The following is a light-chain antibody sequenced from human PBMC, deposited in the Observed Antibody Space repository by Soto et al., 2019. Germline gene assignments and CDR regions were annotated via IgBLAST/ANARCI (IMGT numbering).Light chain of an antibody. Sequence: ENVLTQSPGTLSLSPGERATLSCRASQSVSSIYLAWYQQKPGQAPRLLIYGASKRATGIPDRFSGSGSGTDFTLTISRLEPEDFAVYYCQQYGSSPFGQGTRLEIK. J-gene: IGKJ5*01. CDR2: GAS. V-gene: IGKV3-20*01. CDR3: QQYGSSP. CDR1: QSVSSIY.